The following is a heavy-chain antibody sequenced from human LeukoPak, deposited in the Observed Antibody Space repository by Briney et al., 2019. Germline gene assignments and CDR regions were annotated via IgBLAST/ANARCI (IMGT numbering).Heavy chain of an antibody. Sequence: SETLSLTCTVSGGSITSSSYYWGWICQPPGKGLEWIASIYSGSTYYNPSLKSRVTISADTSKNQFSLKLTSVTAADTAVYYCARANGYSGYDLYYFDYWGQGTLVTVSS. CDR3: ARANGYSGYDLYYFDY. J-gene: IGHJ4*02. D-gene: IGHD5-12*01. CDR1: GGSITSSSYY. V-gene: IGHV4-39*01. CDR2: IYSGST.